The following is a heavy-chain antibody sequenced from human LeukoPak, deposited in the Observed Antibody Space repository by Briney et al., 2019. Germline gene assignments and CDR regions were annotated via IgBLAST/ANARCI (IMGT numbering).Heavy chain of an antibody. D-gene: IGHD3-22*01. CDR3: AKDGPSWFFDY. CDR1: GFSFNNYW. J-gene: IGHJ4*02. CDR2: IKSDGSST. Sequence: GGSLRLSCAASGFSFNNYWMNWVRQGPGKGLVWVSQIKSDGSSTNYADSVKGRFTISRDNAKNTLYLQMNSLRAEDTAVYYCAKDGPSWFFDYWGQGTLVAVSS. V-gene: IGHV3-74*01.